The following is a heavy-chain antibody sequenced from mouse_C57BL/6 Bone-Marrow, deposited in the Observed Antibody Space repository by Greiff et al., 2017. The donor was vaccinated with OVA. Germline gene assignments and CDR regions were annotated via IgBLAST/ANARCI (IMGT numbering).Heavy chain of an antibody. CDR1: GFTFSSYA. D-gene: IGHD1-1*01. CDR2: ISSGGDYI. CDR3: TIAYYGSLYWYFDV. Sequence: EVKLMESGEGLVKPGGSLKLSCAASGFTFSSYAMSWVRQTPEQRLEWVAYISSGGDYISYADTVKGRFTISRDNARNTLYLQMSSLKSEDTAMYYCTIAYYGSLYWYFDVWGTGTTVTVSS. J-gene: IGHJ1*03. V-gene: IGHV5-9-1*02.